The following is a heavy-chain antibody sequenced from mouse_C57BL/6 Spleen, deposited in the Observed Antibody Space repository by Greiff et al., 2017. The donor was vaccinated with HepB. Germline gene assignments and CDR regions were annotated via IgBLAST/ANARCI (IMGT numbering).Heavy chain of an antibody. Sequence: EVQVVESGGGLVKPGGSLKLSCAASGFTFSSYAMSWVRQTPEKRLEWVATISDGGSYTYYPDNVKGRFTISRDNAKNNRYLQMSHLKSEDTAMYYCARGSSYGYFDVWGTGTTVTVSS. D-gene: IGHD1-1*01. CDR1: GFTFSSYA. CDR2: ISDGGSYT. CDR3: ARGSSYGYFDV. V-gene: IGHV5-4*01. J-gene: IGHJ1*03.